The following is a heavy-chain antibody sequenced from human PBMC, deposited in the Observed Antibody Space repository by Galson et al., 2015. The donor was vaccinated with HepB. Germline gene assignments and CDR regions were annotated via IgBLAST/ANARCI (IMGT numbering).Heavy chain of an antibody. CDR3: ARDRRIAAAKNWFDP. CDR2: INPNSGGT. V-gene: IGHV1-2*06. J-gene: IGHJ5*02. CDR1: GYTFTGYY. Sequence: SVKVSCKASGYTFTGYYMHWVRQAPGQGLEWMGRINPNSGGTNYAQKFQGRVTMTRDTSISTAYMELSRLRSDDTAVYYCARDRRIAAAKNWFDPWGQGTLVTVSS. D-gene: IGHD6-13*01.